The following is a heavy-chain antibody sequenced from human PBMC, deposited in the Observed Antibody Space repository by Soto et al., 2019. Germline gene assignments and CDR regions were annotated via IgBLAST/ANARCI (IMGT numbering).Heavy chain of an antibody. CDR2: ISGSGGSK. CDR3: VKAADGRRVCPPVSAGLLNRSSDL. Sequence: SGKGLEWVSAISGSGGSKYYEDSVKGRFTISRDKSKNTLYLQMNSLRAEDTAVYFFVKAADGRRVCPPVSAGLLNRSSDL. J-gene: IGHJ2*01. V-gene: IGHV3-23*01. D-gene: IGHD2-15*01.